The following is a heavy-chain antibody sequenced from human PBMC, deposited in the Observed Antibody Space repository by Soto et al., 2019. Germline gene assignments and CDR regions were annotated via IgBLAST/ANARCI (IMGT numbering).Heavy chain of an antibody. Sequence: PXATLSLTCAVCGGSFSGYYWSWIRQPPGKGLEWTGEINHSGSTNYNPSLKSRVTISVDTSKNQFSLKLSSVTAADTAVYYCARGFRVAGTNYWGQGTLVTVSS. J-gene: IGHJ4*02. V-gene: IGHV4-34*01. D-gene: IGHD6-19*01. CDR1: GGSFSGYY. CDR2: INHSGST. CDR3: ARGFRVAGTNY.